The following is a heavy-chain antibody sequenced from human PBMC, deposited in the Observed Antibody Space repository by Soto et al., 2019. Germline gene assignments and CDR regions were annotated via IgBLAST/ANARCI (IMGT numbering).Heavy chain of an antibody. CDR2: IRTTSET. D-gene: IGHD3-16*02. V-gene: IGHV3-23*01. J-gene: IGHJ4*02. CDR3: ANLARYPAFDY. CDR1: GFALSTYT. Sequence: EVQLLESGGGLVQPGGSLRLSCAASGFALSTYTMIWVRQAPGKGLEWVSGIRTTSETYYAESVKGRFTISRDDSKNTLFLQMSRMRAEDTAVYYCANLARYPAFDYWGQGTVVTVSS.